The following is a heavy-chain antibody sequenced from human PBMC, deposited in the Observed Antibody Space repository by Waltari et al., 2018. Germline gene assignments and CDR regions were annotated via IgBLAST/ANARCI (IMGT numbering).Heavy chain of an antibody. D-gene: IGHD2-21*02. Sequence: EVQLVQSGAEVKKPGESLKISCKGSGYSFTSYWNGWVRQLPGKGLEWMGIIYPGDSDTRYSPSFQGQVTISADKSISTAYLQWSSLKASDTAMYYCARVYGGNSNSWYFDLWGRGTLVTVSS. CDR3: ARVYGGNSNSWYFDL. V-gene: IGHV5-51*03. J-gene: IGHJ2*01. CDR2: IYPGDSDT. CDR1: GYSFTSYW.